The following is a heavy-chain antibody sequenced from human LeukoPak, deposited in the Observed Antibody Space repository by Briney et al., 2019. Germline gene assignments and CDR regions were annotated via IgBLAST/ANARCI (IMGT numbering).Heavy chain of an antibody. D-gene: IGHD3-22*01. J-gene: IGHJ4*02. V-gene: IGHV1-69*04. CDR1: GGTFSSYA. CDR3: AIYYYDSSGYDPLDY. CDR2: IIPILGIA. Sequence: ASVKVSCKASGGTFSSYAISWVRQAPGQGLEWMGRIIPILGIANYAQKFQGRVTITADKSTSTAYMELSSLRSEGTAVYYCAIYYYDSSGYDPLDYWGQGTLVTVSS.